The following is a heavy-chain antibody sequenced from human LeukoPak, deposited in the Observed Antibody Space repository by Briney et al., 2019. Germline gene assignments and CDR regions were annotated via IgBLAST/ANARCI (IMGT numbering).Heavy chain of an antibody. Sequence: GGSLRLSCAASGFTFSDYYMSWIRQAPGKGLEWVPYISSSGSTIYYADSVKGQFTISRDNAKNSLYLQMNSLRAEDTAVYYCARNRGNWNYAEIDYWGQGTLVTVSS. D-gene: IGHD1-7*01. V-gene: IGHV3-11*04. CDR3: ARNRGNWNYAEIDY. J-gene: IGHJ4*02. CDR2: ISSSGSTI. CDR1: GFTFSDYY.